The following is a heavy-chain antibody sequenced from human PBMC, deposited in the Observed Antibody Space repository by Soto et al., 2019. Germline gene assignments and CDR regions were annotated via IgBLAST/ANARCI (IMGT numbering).Heavy chain of an antibody. V-gene: IGHV4-59*01. D-gene: IGHD3-16*01. CDR1: GGSISSYY. J-gene: IGHJ4*02. CDR3: ARDLGGLTFDY. CDR2: IYYSGST. Sequence: SETLSLTCTVSGGSISSYYWSWIRQPPGKGLEWIGYIYYSGSTNYNPSLKSRVTISVDTSKNQFSLKLSSVTAADTAVYYCARDLGGLTFDYWGQGTLVTAPQ.